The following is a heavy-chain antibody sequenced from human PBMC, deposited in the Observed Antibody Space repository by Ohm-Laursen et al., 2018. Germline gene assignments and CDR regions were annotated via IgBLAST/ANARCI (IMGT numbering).Heavy chain of an antibody. D-gene: IGHD4-11*01. CDR1: GGSISSGGYY. Sequence: GNLSLTCTVSGGSISSGGYYWSWIRQHPGKGLEWIGYIYYSGSTNYNPSLKSRVTISVDTSKNQFSLKLSSVTAADTAVYYCARADYSNYMYYFDYWGQGTLVTVSS. CDR3: ARADYSNYMYYFDY. J-gene: IGHJ4*02. V-gene: IGHV4-61*08. CDR2: IYYSGST.